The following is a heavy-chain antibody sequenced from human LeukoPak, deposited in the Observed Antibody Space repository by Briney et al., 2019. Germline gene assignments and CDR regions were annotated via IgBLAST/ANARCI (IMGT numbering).Heavy chain of an antibody. J-gene: IGHJ6*03. Sequence: GGALRLSRAASRFTLRSHYMRWVRPAPGKGLEWVSLIYSGGSTYYADSVQGRFTISRDNSKNTLYLQMNILRAEDTAVYYCASGSGSYRTPYYYMDVWGKGTTVTVSS. D-gene: IGHD3-10*01. V-gene: IGHV3-53*01. CDR2: IYSGGST. CDR3: ASGSGSYRTPYYYMDV. CDR1: RFTLRSHY.